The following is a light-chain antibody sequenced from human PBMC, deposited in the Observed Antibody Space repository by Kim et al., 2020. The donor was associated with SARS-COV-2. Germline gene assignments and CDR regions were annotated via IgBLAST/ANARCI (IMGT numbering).Light chain of an antibody. CDR3: QVWDSSSDHPV. CDR1: NSGSTS. CDR2: YDS. V-gene: IGLV3-21*04. J-gene: IGLJ2*01. Sequence: RGKTARITCWGSNSGSTSVQWYQQKPDPAQVLGIYYDSDRPSGIPERFSGSNSGNTATLTISRVEAGDEAEYYCQVWDSSSDHPVFGGGTQLTVL.